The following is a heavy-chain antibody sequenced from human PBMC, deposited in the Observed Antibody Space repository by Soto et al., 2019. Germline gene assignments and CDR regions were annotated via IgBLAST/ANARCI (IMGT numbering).Heavy chain of an antibody. CDR2: ISHDGNQK. Sequence: QVQLVESGGGVVQPGRSLRLSCAASGFSLSVYFIHWVRQAPGKGLELVADISHDGNQKDYADSVKGRITISRYNSKNTVSLQTTSLRVEDTAVYYCVRGPEHGAFDIWGQGTMITVSS. V-gene: IGHV3-30-3*01. J-gene: IGHJ3*02. CDR1: GFSLSVYF. CDR3: VRGPEHGAFDI.